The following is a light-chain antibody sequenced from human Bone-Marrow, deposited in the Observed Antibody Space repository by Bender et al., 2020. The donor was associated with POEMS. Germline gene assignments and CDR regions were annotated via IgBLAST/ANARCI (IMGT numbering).Light chain of an antibody. Sequence: QSALTQPPSASGSPGQSVTISCTGTSSDIGGYNYVSWYQQHPGKAPKLMIYEVSDRPAGIPERFSGSNSGSTAALTISRVEAGDEADYYCQVWDGSNDDWVFGGGTRLTVL. CDR3: QVWDGSNDDWV. CDR1: SSDIGGYNY. V-gene: IGLV2-8*01. CDR2: EVS. J-gene: IGLJ3*02.